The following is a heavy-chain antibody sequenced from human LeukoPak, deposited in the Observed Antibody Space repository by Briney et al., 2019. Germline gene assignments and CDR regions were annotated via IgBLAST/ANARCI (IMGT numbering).Heavy chain of an antibody. V-gene: IGHV4-34*01. CDR2: INQSGST. J-gene: IGHJ6*03. D-gene: IGHD3-22*01. CDR1: GVSFSGYY. CDR3: ARHSGYYDSSGYSYYYYMDV. Sequence: SQTLSLTCAVYGVSFSGYYWSWLRQPPGKGLEWIKEINQSGSTNYNPSLKSRVTISVDTSKNQFSLKLSSVTAADTAVYYCARHSGYYDSSGYSYYYYMDVWGKGTTVTISS.